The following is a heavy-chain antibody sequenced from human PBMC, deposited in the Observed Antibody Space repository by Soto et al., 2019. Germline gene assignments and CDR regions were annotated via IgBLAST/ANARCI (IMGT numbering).Heavy chain of an antibody. CDR3: ARVPRAAAGTD. CDR1: GGSISSSNW. V-gene: IGHV4-4*02. D-gene: IGHD6-13*01. CDR2: IYHSGST. J-gene: IGHJ4*02. Sequence: QVQLQESGPGLVKPSGTLSLTCAVSGGSISSSNWWSWVRQPPGKGLEWIGEIYHSGSTNYNPSLKRRVSMSVDKSKSQFSLMLSSVTAAGPAVYYGARVPRAAAGTDWGQGTLVTVSS.